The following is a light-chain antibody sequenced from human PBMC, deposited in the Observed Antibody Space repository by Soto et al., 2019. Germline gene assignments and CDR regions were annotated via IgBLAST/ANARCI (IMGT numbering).Light chain of an antibody. CDR1: QSVSSNS. CDR2: GAS. J-gene: IGKJ1*01. Sequence: ETVLTQSPGTLSLSPGERATLSCRASQSVSSNSLAWFQQKPGQAPRLLIFGASSRATGIPDRFSGSGSGTEFTLTISRLEPEDFAVYYCQHYGTSPWTFGQGTKVDIK. V-gene: IGKV3-20*01. CDR3: QHYGTSPWT.